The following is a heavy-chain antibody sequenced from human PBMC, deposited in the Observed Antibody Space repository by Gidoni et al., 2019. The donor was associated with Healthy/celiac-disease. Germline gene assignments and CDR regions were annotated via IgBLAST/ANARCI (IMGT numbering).Heavy chain of an antibody. CDR1: GFTFSSYW. CDR3: AREFRY. Sequence: EVQLVESGGGLVQPGLSVRLSCAASGFTFSSYWMHWVRPAPVKGLVWVYSINSDGSSTSYADSVKGRITISRDNAKNTLYLQMNSLRAEDTAVYYCAREFRYWGQGTLVTVSS. CDR2: INSDGSST. V-gene: IGHV3-74*01. D-gene: IGHD3-10*01. J-gene: IGHJ4*02.